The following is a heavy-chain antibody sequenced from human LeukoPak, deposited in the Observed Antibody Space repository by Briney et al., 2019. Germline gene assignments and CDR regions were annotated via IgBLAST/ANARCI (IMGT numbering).Heavy chain of an antibody. Sequence: VASVKVSCKASGYTFTGYYMHLVRQAPGQGLEWMGWINPNSGGTNYAQKFQGRVTMTRDTSISTAYMELSRLRSDDTAVYYCARDLGAVAGTRSAFDIWGQGTMVTVSS. CDR2: INPNSGGT. CDR1: GYTFTGYY. CDR3: ARDLGAVAGTRSAFDI. J-gene: IGHJ3*02. D-gene: IGHD6-19*01. V-gene: IGHV1-2*02.